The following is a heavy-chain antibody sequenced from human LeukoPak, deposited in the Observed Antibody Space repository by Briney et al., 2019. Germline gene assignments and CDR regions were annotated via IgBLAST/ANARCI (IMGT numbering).Heavy chain of an antibody. CDR3: ARHLAGCCGDCYIPNYFYGMDV. Sequence: PETLSLTCAVYAGSFSGYYWSWNRQLQEEWLEWNGATHHSGSTNYNPSLKRRVIISVVTSKDQFSLELRSVAAADTAVYYCARHLAGCCGDCYIPNYFYGMDVWGQGTAVTVFS. V-gene: IGHV4-34*01. CDR1: AGSFSGYY. J-gene: IGHJ6*02. D-gene: IGHD2-21*02. CDR2: THHSGST.